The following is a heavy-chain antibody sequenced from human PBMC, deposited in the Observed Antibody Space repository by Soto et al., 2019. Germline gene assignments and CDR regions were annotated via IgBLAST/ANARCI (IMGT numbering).Heavy chain of an antibody. Sequence: GESLKISCRVSGYRFTSYWIGWVRQMPGKGLECMGIIYPGDSDTRYSPSFQGQVTISADKSISTAYLQWSSLKASDTGMYYWARHGSSGMDVWGQGTTVTVSS. V-gene: IGHV5-51*01. J-gene: IGHJ6*02. CDR3: ARHGSSGMDV. D-gene: IGHD6-19*01. CDR2: IYPGDSDT. CDR1: GYRFTSYW.